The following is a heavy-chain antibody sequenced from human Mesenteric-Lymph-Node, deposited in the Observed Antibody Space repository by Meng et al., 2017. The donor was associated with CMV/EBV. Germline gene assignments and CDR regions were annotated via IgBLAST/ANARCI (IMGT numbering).Heavy chain of an antibody. CDR3: ARGTGFFDS. D-gene: IGHD3/OR15-3a*01. J-gene: IGHJ4*02. CDR2: IYYSGST. Sequence: SETLSLTCTVSGGSISSYYWSWIRQPPGKGLEWIGYIYYSGSTYYSPSLKSRVTVSIYTSKNQFSLKLSSVTAADTAVYYCARGTGFFDSWGQGTLVTVSS. CDR1: GGSISSYY. V-gene: IGHV4-59*06.